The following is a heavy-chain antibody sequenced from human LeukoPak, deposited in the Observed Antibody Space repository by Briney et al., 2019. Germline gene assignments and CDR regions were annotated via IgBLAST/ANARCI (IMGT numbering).Heavy chain of an antibody. CDR3: AKDREVAGTPTPRPDY. J-gene: IGHJ4*02. V-gene: IGHV3-23*01. D-gene: IGHD6-19*01. CDR1: GFTFSSHG. CDR2: ISGSGGST. Sequence: GGSLRLSCAASGFTFSSHGMSWVRQAPGKGLEWVSGISGSGGSTYYADSVKGRFTISRDNSKNTLYLQMNSLRAEDTAVYYCAKDREVAGTPTPRPDYWGQGTLVTVSS.